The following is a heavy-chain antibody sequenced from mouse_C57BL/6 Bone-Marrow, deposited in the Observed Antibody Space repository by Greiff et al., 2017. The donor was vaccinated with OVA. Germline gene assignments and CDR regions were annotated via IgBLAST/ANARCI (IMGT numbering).Heavy chain of an antibody. Sequence: DVQLQESGPGLVKPSQSLSLTCSVTGYSITSGYYWNWIRQFPGNKLEWMGYISYDGSNNYNPSLKNRISITRDTSKNQFFLKLNSVTTEDTATYYCASHYDYDGDFDYWGQGTTLTVSS. D-gene: IGHD2-4*01. J-gene: IGHJ2*01. CDR3: ASHYDYDGDFDY. CDR2: ISYDGSN. V-gene: IGHV3-6*01. CDR1: GYSITSGYY.